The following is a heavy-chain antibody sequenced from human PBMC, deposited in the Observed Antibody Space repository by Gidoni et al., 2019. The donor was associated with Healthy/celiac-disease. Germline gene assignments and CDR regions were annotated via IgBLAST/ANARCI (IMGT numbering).Heavy chain of an antibody. D-gene: IGHD3-22*01. CDR3: ATSYYYGSSGYYQKWYFDL. J-gene: IGHJ2*01. CDR1: GYTLTELS. CDR2: FDPEDGET. Sequence: QVQLVQSGAEVKKPGASVQVSCKVAGYTLTELSMHWVRQAPGKGLEWMGGFDPEDGETIYAQKFQDRVTMTEDTSTDTAYMELSSLRSEDTAVYYCATSYYYGSSGYYQKWYFDLWGRGTLVTVSS. V-gene: IGHV1-24*01.